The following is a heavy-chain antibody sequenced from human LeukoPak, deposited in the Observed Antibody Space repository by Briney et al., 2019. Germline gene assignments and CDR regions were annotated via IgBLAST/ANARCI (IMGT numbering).Heavy chain of an antibody. CDR2: ISSSSSYI. J-gene: IGHJ4*02. V-gene: IGHV3-21*01. D-gene: IGHD4-17*01. CDR3: Y. CDR1: GFTFSSHN. Sequence: GGSLILSCAASGFTFSSHNMIWVRQAPGKGLEWVSSISSSSSYIYYADSVKGRFTISRHKAKNSLYLARDRAVPDYGDYVFAYWGQGTLVTVSS.